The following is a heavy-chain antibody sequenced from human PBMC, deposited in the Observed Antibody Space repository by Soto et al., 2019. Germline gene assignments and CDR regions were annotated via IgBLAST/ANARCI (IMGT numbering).Heavy chain of an antibody. CDR3: ARGGDILTGYLSDYYFDH. Sequence: GASVKVSCKASGYTFTGYYMHWVRQAPGQGLEWMGWINPNSGGTNYAQRFQGWVTMTRDTSISTAYMELSRLRSDDTAVYYCARGGDILTGYLSDYYFDHWDQGALVTVSS. CDR2: INPNSGGT. D-gene: IGHD3-9*01. CDR1: GYTFTGYY. J-gene: IGHJ4*02. V-gene: IGHV1-2*04.